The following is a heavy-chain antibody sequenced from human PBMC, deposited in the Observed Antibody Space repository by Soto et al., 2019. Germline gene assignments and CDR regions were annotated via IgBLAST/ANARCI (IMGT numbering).Heavy chain of an antibody. CDR2: IKQDGGEK. Sequence: PGGSLRLPCAASGRTFSSNWMSWVRQAPGRGLEWVAKIKQDGGEKIYVESLKPQFTISRDNAKSSVYLQMNSLRAQDTAVYYCATATIFIAFDMWGQGTMVTAS. D-gene: IGHD3-3*01. CDR1: GRTFSSNW. CDR3: ATATIFIAFDM. J-gene: IGHJ3*02. V-gene: IGHV3-7*03.